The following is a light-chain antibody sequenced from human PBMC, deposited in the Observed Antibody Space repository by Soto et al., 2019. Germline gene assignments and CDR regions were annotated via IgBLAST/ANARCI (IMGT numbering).Light chain of an antibody. CDR2: GAS. CDR1: QSVSSN. V-gene: IGKV3-15*01. J-gene: IGKJ1*01. Sequence: EIVMTQSPAILSVSPGERATLSCRASQSVSSNLAWYQQKPGQAPRLLIYGASTRATGIPARFSGSGSGTEFTLTISSLQSEDFAFYYCQQYNNWPPWTFGQGTKVEIK. CDR3: QQYNNWPPWT.